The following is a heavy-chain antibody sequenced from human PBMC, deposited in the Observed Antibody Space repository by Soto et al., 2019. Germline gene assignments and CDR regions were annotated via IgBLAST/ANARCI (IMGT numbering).Heavy chain of an antibody. D-gene: IGHD3-9*01. CDR3: ARHDILTGSQPFDY. CDR2: INPNSGGT. Sequence: ASVKVSCKASGYTFTGYYMHWVRQAPGQGLEWMGWINPNSGGTNYAQKFQGWVTMTRDTSISTAYMELSRLRSDDTAVYYCARHDILTGSQPFDYWGQGTLVTVSS. CDR1: GYTFTGYY. J-gene: IGHJ4*02. V-gene: IGHV1-2*04.